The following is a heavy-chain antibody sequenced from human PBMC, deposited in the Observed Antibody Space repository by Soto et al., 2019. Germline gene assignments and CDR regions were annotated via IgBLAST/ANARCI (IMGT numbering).Heavy chain of an antibody. D-gene: IGHD3-22*01. Sequence: PGGSLRLSCAASGFTFSSYAMSWVRQAPGKGLEWVSAISGSGGRTYYADSVKGRFTISRDNSKNTLYLQMNSLRAEDTAVYYCAKTYQFFTYDYESSGYHDAFDIWGQGTMVTVSS. CDR1: GFTFSSYA. J-gene: IGHJ3*02. CDR3: AKTYQFFTYDYESSGYHDAFDI. V-gene: IGHV3-23*01. CDR2: ISGSGGRT.